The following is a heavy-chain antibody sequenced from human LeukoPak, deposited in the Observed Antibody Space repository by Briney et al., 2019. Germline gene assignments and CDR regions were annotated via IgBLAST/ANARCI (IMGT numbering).Heavy chain of an antibody. Sequence: PSEILSLTCTVSGGSISSYYWSWIRQPPGKGLEWIGYIYYSGSTNYNPSLKSRVTMSLDTSKNQFSLKLTSVTAADTAVYYCAKGRDSWSNKIDYWGQGTLVTVSS. V-gene: IGHV4-59*12. D-gene: IGHD3-3*01. CDR3: AKGRDSWSNKIDY. J-gene: IGHJ4*02. CDR1: GGSISSYY. CDR2: IYYSGST.